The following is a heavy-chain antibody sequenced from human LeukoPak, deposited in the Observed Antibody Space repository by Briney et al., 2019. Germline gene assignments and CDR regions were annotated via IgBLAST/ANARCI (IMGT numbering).Heavy chain of an antibody. V-gene: IGHV1-8*01. D-gene: IGHD2-15*01. J-gene: IGHJ6*02. Sequence: ASVKVSCKASGYTFTSYDINWVRQATGQGLEWMGWMNPNSGNTGYAQKFQGRVTMTRNISISTAYMELSSLRSEDTAVYYCARWDLIAATHGNYYYYGMDVWGQGTTVTVSS. CDR3: ARWDLIAATHGNYYYYGMDV. CDR1: GYTFTSYD. CDR2: MNPNSGNT.